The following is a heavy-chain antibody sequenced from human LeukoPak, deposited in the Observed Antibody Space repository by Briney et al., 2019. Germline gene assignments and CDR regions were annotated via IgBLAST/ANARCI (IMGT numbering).Heavy chain of an antibody. Sequence: ASVKVSCKASGYTFTSYGISWVRQAPGQGLEWMGWISPYNGNTNNVQKLQGRVTMTTDTSTSTAYMELRSLRSDDTAVYYCARVYNYYDTSGYYLGNYFDYWGRGTLVTVSS. CDR3: ARVYNYYDTSGYYLGNYFDY. D-gene: IGHD3-22*01. V-gene: IGHV1-18*01. J-gene: IGHJ4*02. CDR2: ISPYNGNT. CDR1: GYTFTSYG.